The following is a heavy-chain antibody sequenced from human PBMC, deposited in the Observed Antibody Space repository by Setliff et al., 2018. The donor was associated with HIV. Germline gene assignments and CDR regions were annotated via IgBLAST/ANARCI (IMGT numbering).Heavy chain of an antibody. Sequence: SETLSLTCTVSGGSISSGIYYWSWIRQPAGKGLEWIGRTYTSGSTNYNPSLKSRVTISVDTSKNQFSLKLSSVTAADTAVYYCARGEYYFDYWGQGTLVTVSS. CDR2: TYTSGST. V-gene: IGHV4-61*02. CDR3: ARGEYYFDY. CDR1: GGSISSGIYY. J-gene: IGHJ4*02.